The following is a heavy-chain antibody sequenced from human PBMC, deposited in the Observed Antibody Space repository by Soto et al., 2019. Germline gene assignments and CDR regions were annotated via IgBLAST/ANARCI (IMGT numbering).Heavy chain of an antibody. D-gene: IGHD2-2*01. CDR1: GYTSSDFG. J-gene: IGHJ5*01. V-gene: IGHV1-18*04. CDR3: VRDQKYFRVNGNWFDS. Sequence: SVKVSCKASGYTSSDFGISWVRQAPVQGLEWMGWVSGNNGASNPAPKVQGRITMTLDTSTGVSYMALRSLRSDDTAIYYCVRDQKYFRVNGNWFDSWGQGTLVTVSS. CDR2: VSGNNGAS.